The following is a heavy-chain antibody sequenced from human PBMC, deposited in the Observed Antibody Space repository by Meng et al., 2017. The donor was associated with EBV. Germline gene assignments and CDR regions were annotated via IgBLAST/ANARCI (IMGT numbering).Heavy chain of an antibody. CDR2: IIPIFGTA. J-gene: IGHJ4*02. D-gene: IGHD6-13*01. CDR1: GGTLSSYD. CDR3: ARAEIAAAGRLDY. V-gene: IGHV1-69*06. Sequence: VQLVQCGARVNKPGYSGKVSCKASGGTLSSYDISWVRRAPGQGLEWMGGIIPIFGTANYAQTFQGRVTITADKSTSTAYMELSSLRSEDTAVYYCARAEIAAAGRLDYWGQGTLVTVSS.